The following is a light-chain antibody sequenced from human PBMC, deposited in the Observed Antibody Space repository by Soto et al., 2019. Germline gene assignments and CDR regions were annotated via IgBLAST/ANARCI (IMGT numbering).Light chain of an antibody. Sequence: DIQMTQSPSSLSASVGDRVTITCQASQDISNYLNWYQKKPGKATKLLIYDAANLETGVPSRFSGSRSGTDFTFTISSLQPEDIATYYCQQYDDLPFTFGPGTKVDV. V-gene: IGKV1-33*01. J-gene: IGKJ3*01. CDR2: DAA. CDR3: QQYDDLPFT. CDR1: QDISNY.